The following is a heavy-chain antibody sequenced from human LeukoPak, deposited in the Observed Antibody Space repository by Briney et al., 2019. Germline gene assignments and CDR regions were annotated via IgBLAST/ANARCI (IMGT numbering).Heavy chain of an antibody. CDR2: INSGNTFR. D-gene: IGHD5-24*01. J-gene: IGHJ3*02. Sequence: PGGSLRLSCASSGFTFNTYAMSWVRQAPGKGLEWVSYINSGNTFRYYADSVRGRCTISRDNTKSSLYLQMSNLRADDTALYFCARGGGFSTCLKYDAFDIWGQGTMVTVSS. CDR3: ARGGGFSTCLKYDAFDI. V-gene: IGHV3-21*06. CDR1: GFTFNTYA.